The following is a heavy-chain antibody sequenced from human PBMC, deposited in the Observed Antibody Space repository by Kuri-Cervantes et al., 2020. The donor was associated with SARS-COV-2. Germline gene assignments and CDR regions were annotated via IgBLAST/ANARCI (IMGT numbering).Heavy chain of an antibody. D-gene: IGHD1-26*01. CDR3: ATGSAYSGSYYVVDSLDY. CDR2: ISSSGSNI. CDR1: GFTFSSYW. J-gene: IGHJ4*02. Sequence: GESLKISCAASGFTFSSYWMSWVRQAPGKGLEWVSYISSSGSNIYYADSVKGRFTISRDNAKNSLYLEMNSLRAEDTAVYYCATGSAYSGSYYVVDSLDYWGQGTLVTVSS. V-gene: IGHV3-48*04.